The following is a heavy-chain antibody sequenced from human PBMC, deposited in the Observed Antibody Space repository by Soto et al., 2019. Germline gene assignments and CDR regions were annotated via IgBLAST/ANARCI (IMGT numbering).Heavy chain of an antibody. Sequence: QVQLVQSGAEVKKHGASVKVSCKASGYTFTSYAMYWVRQAPGQRLEWMGWINAGNGNTKYSQKFQGRVTITRDTSASTAYMELSSLRSEDTAVYYCARDFSPYCSGGSCPFDYWGQGTLVTVSS. CDR3: ARDFSPYCSGGSCPFDY. J-gene: IGHJ4*02. V-gene: IGHV1-3*01. CDR2: INAGNGNT. CDR1: GYTFTSYA. D-gene: IGHD2-15*01.